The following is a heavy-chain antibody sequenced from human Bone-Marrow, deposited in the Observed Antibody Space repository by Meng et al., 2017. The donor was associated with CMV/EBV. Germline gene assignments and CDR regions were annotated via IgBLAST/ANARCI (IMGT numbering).Heavy chain of an antibody. J-gene: IGHJ4*02. CDR2: ISSSSSTI. CDR1: GFTFRDYA. D-gene: IGHD3-10*01. CDR3: ARGPRGQPTPGDY. Sequence: GESLKISCEVSGFTFRDYAMSWVRQAPGKGLEWVSYISSSSSTIYYADSVKGRFTISRDNAKNSLYLQMNSLRAEDTAVYYCARGPRGQPTPGDYWGQGTLVTVSS. V-gene: IGHV3-48*04.